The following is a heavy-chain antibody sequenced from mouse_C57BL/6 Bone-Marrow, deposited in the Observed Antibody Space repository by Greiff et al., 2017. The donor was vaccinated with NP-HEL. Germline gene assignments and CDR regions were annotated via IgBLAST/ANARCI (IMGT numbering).Heavy chain of an antibody. CDR1: GFTFSSYA. D-gene: IGHD2-2*01. J-gene: IGHJ4*01. CDR3: AREEGYGNDEDYAMDY. CDR2: ISDGGSYT. V-gene: IGHV5-4*01. Sequence: EVQLVESGGGLVKPGGSLKLSCAASGFTFSSYAMSWVRQTPEKRLEWVATISDGGSYTYYPDNVKGRFTISRDNAKNNLYLQMSHLKSEDTAMYYCAREEGYGNDEDYAMDYWGQGTSVTVSS.